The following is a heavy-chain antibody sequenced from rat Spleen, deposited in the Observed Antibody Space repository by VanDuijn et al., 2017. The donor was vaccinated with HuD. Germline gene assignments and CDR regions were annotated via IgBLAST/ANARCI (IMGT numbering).Heavy chain of an antibody. Sequence: EVQLVESGGDLVQPGGSLKLSCAASGFTFSDYGMAWVRQAPTKGLEWVATISYDGSSTYYRDSVKGRFTISRDNAKSTLSLQMDSLRSEDTATYYCARHPTTREGYFDFWGPGTMVTVSS. D-gene: IGHD1-4*01. CDR3: ARHPTTREGYFDF. V-gene: IGHV5-7*01. J-gene: IGHJ1*01. CDR2: ISYDGSST. CDR1: GFTFSDYG.